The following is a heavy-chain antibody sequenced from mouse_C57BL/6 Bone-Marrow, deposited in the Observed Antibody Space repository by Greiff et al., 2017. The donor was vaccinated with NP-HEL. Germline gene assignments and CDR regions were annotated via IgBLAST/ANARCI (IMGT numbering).Heavy chain of an antibody. V-gene: IGHV5-4*01. CDR2: ISDGGSYT. Sequence: DVQLVESGGGLVKPGGSLKLSCAASGFTFSSYAMSWVRQTPEKRLEWVATISDGGSYTYYPDNVKGRFTISRDNAKNNLYLQMSHLKSEDTAMYYCARDGYGSTPFDYWGQGTTLTVSS. D-gene: IGHD1-1*01. CDR3: ARDGYGSTPFDY. J-gene: IGHJ2*01. CDR1: GFTFSSYA.